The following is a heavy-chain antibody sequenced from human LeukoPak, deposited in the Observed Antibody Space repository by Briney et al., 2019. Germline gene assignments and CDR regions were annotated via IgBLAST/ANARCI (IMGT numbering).Heavy chain of an antibody. Sequence: GESLRLSCAASGITLNNNAMSWVRQAPGKGPERVSSISINGGTTYYADSVKGRFTISRDNSKNTLYLQMNSLRAEDTAVYYCAKDLRSLYESGNYGWFDPWGQGALVTVSS. CDR2: ISINGGTT. V-gene: IGHV3-23*01. CDR1: GITLNNNA. J-gene: IGHJ5*02. CDR3: AKDLRSLYESGNYGWFDP. D-gene: IGHD3-10*01.